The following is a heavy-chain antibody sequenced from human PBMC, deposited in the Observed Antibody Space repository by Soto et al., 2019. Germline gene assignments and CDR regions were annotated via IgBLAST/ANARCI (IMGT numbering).Heavy chain of an antibody. CDR1: GGSISRYY. CDR3: ARRGNTYCSSTGCYGFWFDP. J-gene: IGHJ5*02. CDR2: IYYSGST. D-gene: IGHD2-2*01. V-gene: IGHV4-59*01. Sequence: SETLSLTCTVSGGSISRYYWSWIRQPPGKGLEWIGYIYYSGSTNYNPSLKSRVTISVDTSKNQFSLKLSSVTAADTAVYYCARRGNTYCSSTGCYGFWFDPWGQGTLVTVSS.